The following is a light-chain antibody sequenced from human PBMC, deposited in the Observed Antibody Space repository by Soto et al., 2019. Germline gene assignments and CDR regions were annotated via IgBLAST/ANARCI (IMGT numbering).Light chain of an antibody. J-gene: IGKJ1*01. V-gene: IGKV3-15*01. CDR1: QSINTN. Sequence: ETVMTQSPATLSVSPGERATFSCSASQSINTNLAWFQLKPGQAPRLLIYDASTRATGIPDRFSGSGSETEFTLTISSLQPDDFATYYCQHYNSYSEAFGQGTKVDIK. CDR3: QHYNSYSEA. CDR2: DAS.